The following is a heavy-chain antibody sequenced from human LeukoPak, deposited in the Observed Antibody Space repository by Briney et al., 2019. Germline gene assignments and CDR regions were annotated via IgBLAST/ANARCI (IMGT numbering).Heavy chain of an antibody. CDR2: ISSSSSYI. Sequence: GGTLRLSCAASGFTFSSYSMNWVRQAPGKGLEWVSSISSSSSYIYYADSVKGRFTISRDNAKNSLYLQMNSLRAEDTAVYYCAKDRPLGWGQWLGYYFDYWGQGTLVTVSS. J-gene: IGHJ4*02. D-gene: IGHD6-19*01. V-gene: IGHV3-21*01. CDR1: GFTFSSYS. CDR3: AKDRPLGWGQWLGYYFDY.